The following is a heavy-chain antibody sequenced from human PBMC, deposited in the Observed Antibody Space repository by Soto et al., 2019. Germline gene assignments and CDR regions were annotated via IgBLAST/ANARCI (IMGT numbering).Heavy chain of an antibody. V-gene: IGHV3-7*03. CDR1: GISTSSYW. CDR3: VTGYHSDY. D-gene: IGHD5-18*01. Sequence: GGSLRLSCAASGISTSSYWMGWVRQAPGRGLEWVASIKNDGSEKYYMDSLKGRFTISRDNALNSLYLQMNSLRAEDTAVYFCVTGYHSDYWGQGTLVTVSS. J-gene: IGHJ4*02. CDR2: IKNDGSEK.